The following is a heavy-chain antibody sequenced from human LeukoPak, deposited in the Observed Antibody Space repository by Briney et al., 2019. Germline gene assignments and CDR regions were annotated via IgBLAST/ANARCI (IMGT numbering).Heavy chain of an antibody. Sequence: ASVKVSCKASGYTFTSYGISWVRQAPGQGLEWMGWISAYNGNTNYAQKLQGRVTMTTDTSTSTAYMELRSLRSDDTAVYYCARDLTPLQYSSSWLHAFDIRGQGTMVTVSS. CDR2: ISAYNGNT. J-gene: IGHJ3*02. CDR3: ARDLTPLQYSSSWLHAFDI. CDR1: GYTFTSYG. D-gene: IGHD6-13*01. V-gene: IGHV1-18*01.